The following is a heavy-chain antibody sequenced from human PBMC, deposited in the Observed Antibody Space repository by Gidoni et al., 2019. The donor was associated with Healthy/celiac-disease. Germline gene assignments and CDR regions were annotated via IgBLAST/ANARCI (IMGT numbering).Heavy chain of an antibody. Sequence: QVQLQDSGPGLVKPSQPLSLTCTVSGGSISSGGYYWRWIRQHPGKGLEWIGYIHYSGSTYYNPSLKSRVTISVDTSKNQFSLKLSSVTAADTAVYYCARGDPLDSTGMDVWGKGTTVTVSS. CDR2: IHYSGST. D-gene: IGHD3-16*01. CDR1: GGSISSGGYY. J-gene: IGHJ6*04. V-gene: IGHV4-31*03. CDR3: ARGDPLDSTGMDV.